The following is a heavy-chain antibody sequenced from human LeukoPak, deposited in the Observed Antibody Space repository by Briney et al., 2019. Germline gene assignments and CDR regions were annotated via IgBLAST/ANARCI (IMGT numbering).Heavy chain of an antibody. D-gene: IGHD4-17*01. CDR1: GGSISSTGYY. J-gene: IGHJ4*02. CDR2: IYYSGST. V-gene: IGHV4-39*07. Sequence: PSETLSLTCTVSGGSISSTGYYWGWIRQPPGKGLEWIGSIYYSGSTYYNLSLKSRVTISVDTSKNQFSLKLSSVTAADTAVYYSARVAVTTKKDYFDYWGQGILVTVSS. CDR3: ARVAVTTKKDYFDY.